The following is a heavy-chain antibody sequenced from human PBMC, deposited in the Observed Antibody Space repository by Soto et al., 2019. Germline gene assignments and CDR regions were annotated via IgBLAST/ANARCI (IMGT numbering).Heavy chain of an antibody. V-gene: IGHV1-3*04. D-gene: IGHD6-19*01. CDR3: ARDRAVDWYFDL. Sequence: ASVKVSCKASGYTFTSYAMHWVRQAPGQRLEWMGWINTDNGNTKYSQRFQGRVTITRDTSASTAYMELSNLISEYTAVYYCARDRAVDWYFDLWGRGTLVTVSS. CDR2: INTDNGNT. J-gene: IGHJ2*01. CDR1: GYTFTSYA.